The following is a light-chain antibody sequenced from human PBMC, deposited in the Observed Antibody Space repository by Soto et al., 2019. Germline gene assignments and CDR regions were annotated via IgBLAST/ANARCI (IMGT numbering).Light chain of an antibody. CDR2: EVT. CDR1: SSDVGGYDY. CDR3: CSHAGSYTYV. V-gene: IGLV2-11*01. Sequence: QSALTQPASVSGSPGQSIAISCPGTSSDVGGYDYVSWYQQHPDKAPKLIVYEVTQRPSGVPGRFSGSKSGNTASLTISGLQSEDEADYYCCSHAGSYTYVFGTGTKVTV. J-gene: IGLJ1*01.